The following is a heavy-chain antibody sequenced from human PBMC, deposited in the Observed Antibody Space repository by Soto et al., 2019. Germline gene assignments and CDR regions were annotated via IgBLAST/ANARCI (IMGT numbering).Heavy chain of an antibody. J-gene: IGHJ5*02. Sequence: QVQLVESGGGVVQPGRSLRLSYTAFGFTFSNYGIHWVRQAPGKGLEWVAVIWPDGNNKYYPDSVKGRFTISRDNSKNTLYLQMNSLRAEDTAVYYCARAGIVATTQLGWFDPWGQGTLVTVSS. CDR2: IWPDGNNK. CDR1: GFTFSNYG. D-gene: IGHD1-26*01. V-gene: IGHV3-33*01. CDR3: ARAGIVATTQLGWFDP.